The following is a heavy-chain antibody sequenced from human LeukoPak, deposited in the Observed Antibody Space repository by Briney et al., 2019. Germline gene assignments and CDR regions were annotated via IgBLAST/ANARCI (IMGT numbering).Heavy chain of an antibody. V-gene: IGHV3-23*01. J-gene: IGHJ6*04. Sequence: PGGSLRLSCAASGFTFSSYAMSWVRQAPGKGLEWVSGISGSGGNSYYADSVKGRFTISRDDSKNTLYLQMNSLRAEDTAVYYCARDRGLYGMDVWGKGTTVTVSS. CDR1: GFTFSSYA. CDR2: ISGSGGNS. CDR3: ARDRGLYGMDV.